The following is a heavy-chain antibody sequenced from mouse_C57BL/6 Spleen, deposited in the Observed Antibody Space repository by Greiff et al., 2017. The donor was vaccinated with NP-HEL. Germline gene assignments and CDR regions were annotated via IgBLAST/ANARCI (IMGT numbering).Heavy chain of an antibody. CDR3: ARSEGYYYGTWYFDV. J-gene: IGHJ1*03. D-gene: IGHD1-1*01. CDR1: GYTFTNYW. CDR2: IYPGGGYT. Sequence: QVQLQQSGAELVRPGTSVKMSCKASGYTFTNYWIGWAKQRPGHGLEWIGDIYPGGGYTNYNEKFKGKATLTADKSSSTAYMQFSSLTSEDSAIYYCARSEGYYYGTWYFDVWGTGTTVTVSS. V-gene: IGHV1-63*01.